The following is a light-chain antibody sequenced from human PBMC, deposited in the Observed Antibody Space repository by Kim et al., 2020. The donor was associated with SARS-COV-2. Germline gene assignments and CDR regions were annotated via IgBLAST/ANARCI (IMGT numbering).Light chain of an antibody. CDR1: QSVSNK. Sequence: SSEDRATLSCRASQSVSNKLAWYQKRPGQAPRLLIYDASTRATGVPDRFSGSGSETEFTLTISSLQSEDIAVYYCLQYSNWPLMYTFGQGTKLEI. CDR3: LQYSNWPLMYT. V-gene: IGKV3-15*01. CDR2: DAS. J-gene: IGKJ2*01.